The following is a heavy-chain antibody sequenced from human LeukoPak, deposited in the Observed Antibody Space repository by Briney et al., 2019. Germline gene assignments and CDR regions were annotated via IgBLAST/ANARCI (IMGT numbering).Heavy chain of an antibody. D-gene: IGHD1-26*01. CDR2: IRSKAYGGTA. CDR1: GFTFGDYA. V-gene: IGHV3-49*04. CDR3: GRVGGSYTIDY. J-gene: IGHJ4*02. Sequence: GGSLSLSCTGSGFTFGDYAMSWVRQAPGKGLEWVGFIRSKAYGGTAEFAASAKGRFTISRDDSKSIAFLQMNSLKTEDTAVYYCGRVGGSYTIDYWGQGTLVTVSS.